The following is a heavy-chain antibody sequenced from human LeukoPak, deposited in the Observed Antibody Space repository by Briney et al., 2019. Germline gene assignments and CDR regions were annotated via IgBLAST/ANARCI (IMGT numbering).Heavy chain of an antibody. J-gene: IGHJ4*02. CDR3: AKTMGAIDHDY. CDR2: ISGSGGST. Sequence: GGSLRLSCAASGFTFSSYAMSWVPQAPGKGLEWVSAISGSGGSTYYADSVKGRFTISRDNSKNTVYLQMNSLRAEDTAVYFCAKTMGAIDHDYWGQGTLVTVSS. D-gene: IGHD1-26*01. V-gene: IGHV3-23*01. CDR1: GFTFSSYA.